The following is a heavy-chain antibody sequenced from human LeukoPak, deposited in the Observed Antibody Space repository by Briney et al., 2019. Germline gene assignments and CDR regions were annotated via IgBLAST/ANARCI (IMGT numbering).Heavy chain of an antibody. J-gene: IGHJ4*02. V-gene: IGHV3-30-3*01. Sequence: PGGSLRLSCAASGFTFSSYAMHWVRQAPGKGLEWVAVISYDGSNKFYADSVKGRFTISRDNCKNTLYLQMNSLRTEDTAVYYCARRLSSWYNFGDYWGQGTLVTVSS. D-gene: IGHD6-13*01. CDR2: ISYDGSNK. CDR3: ARRLSSWYNFGDY. CDR1: GFTFSSYA.